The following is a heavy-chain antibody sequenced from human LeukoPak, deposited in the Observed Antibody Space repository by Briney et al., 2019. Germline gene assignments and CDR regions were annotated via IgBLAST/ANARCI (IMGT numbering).Heavy chain of an antibody. Sequence: GGSLRLSCTASGFTFSSYGMHWVRQAPGKGLEWVAGISYDGRSKEYVDSVKGRFTISRDNSKNTLYLQMNSLRAEDTAVYYCAKDRGYSHGFDYWGQGTQLTVSS. CDR3: AKDRGYSHGFDY. J-gene: IGHJ4*02. V-gene: IGHV3-30*18. D-gene: IGHD5-18*01. CDR1: GFTFSSYG. CDR2: ISYDGRSK.